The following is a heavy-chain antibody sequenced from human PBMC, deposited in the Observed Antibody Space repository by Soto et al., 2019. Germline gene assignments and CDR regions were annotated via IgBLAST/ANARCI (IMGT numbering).Heavy chain of an antibody. V-gene: IGHV3-21*01. CDR3: ARDQTVRVVVVDYYYMDV. CDR2: ISSSSSYI. J-gene: IGHJ6*03. CDR1: GFTFSSYS. D-gene: IGHD2-15*01. Sequence: GGSLRLSCAASGFTFSSYSMNWFRQAPGKGLEWVSSISSSSSYIYYADSVKGRFTISRDNAKNSLYLQMNSLRAEDTAVYYCARDQTVRVVVVDYYYMDVWGKGTTVTVS.